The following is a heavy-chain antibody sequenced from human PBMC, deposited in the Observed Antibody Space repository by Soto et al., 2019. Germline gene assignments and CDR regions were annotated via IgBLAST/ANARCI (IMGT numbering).Heavy chain of an antibody. CDR2: INHSGST. Sequence: SETLSLTCAVYGGSFSGYYWSWIRQPPGKGLEWIGEINHSGSTNYNPSLKSRVTISVDTSKNQFSLKLSSVTAADTAVYYCARVRGVELWGRMYYFDYWGQGTLVTVSS. CDR3: ARVRGVELWGRMYYFDY. J-gene: IGHJ4*02. D-gene: IGHD5-18*01. CDR1: GGSFSGYY. V-gene: IGHV4-34*01.